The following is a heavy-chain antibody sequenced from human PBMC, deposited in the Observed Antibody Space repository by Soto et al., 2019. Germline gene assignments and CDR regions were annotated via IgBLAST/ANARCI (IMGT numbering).Heavy chain of an antibody. V-gene: IGHV3-33*01. CDR1: GFTFTSYG. J-gene: IGHJ4*02. Sequence: GGSLRLSCAASGFTFTSYGMHWVRQAPGKGLEWVAVVWYDGTNKYYGDSVKGRFTISRDNSKNTLYLQMNNLRVEDTAVYFCARDRGNFGDYLFDYWGQGTLVTVSS. D-gene: IGHD4-17*01. CDR2: VWYDGTNK. CDR3: ARDRGNFGDYLFDY.